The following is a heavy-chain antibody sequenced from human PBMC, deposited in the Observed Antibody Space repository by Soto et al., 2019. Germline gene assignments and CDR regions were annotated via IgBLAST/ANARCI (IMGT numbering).Heavy chain of an antibody. CDR1: GFTFSSYA. V-gene: IGHV3-23*01. CDR2: ISDDGSRT. J-gene: IGHJ5*01. CDR3: VKDRHVYDRSGYPRGWLDS. D-gene: IGHD3-22*01. Sequence: GGSLRLSCAASGFTFSSYALNWVRQAPGKGLQWVSGISDDGSRTYYADSVKGRFTISRDNSKSTLFLQMNSLRVEDTAVYHCVKDRHVYDRSGYPRGWLDSWGQGTLVTVSS.